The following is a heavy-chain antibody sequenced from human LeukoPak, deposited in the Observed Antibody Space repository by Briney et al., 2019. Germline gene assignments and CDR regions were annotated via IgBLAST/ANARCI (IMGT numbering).Heavy chain of an antibody. V-gene: IGHV1-69*01. CDR1: GGTFSRYG. Sequence: SVKVSCKASGGTFSRYGVSWVRQAPGQGLEWMGGIIPISGTPNYAQKFQGRATIIADESTSTAYMELSSLRSEDTAVYYCASGSAVPGGYGPPHYFDYWGQGTLVTVSS. CDR3: ASGSAVPGGYGPPHYFDY. J-gene: IGHJ4*02. D-gene: IGHD5-12*01. CDR2: IIPISGTP.